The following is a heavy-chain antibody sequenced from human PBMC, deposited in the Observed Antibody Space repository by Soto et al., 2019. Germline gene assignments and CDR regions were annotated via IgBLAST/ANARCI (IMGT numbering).Heavy chain of an antibody. CDR3: TKVDYPRPH. CDR2: IRSQAYGVTA. J-gene: IGHJ4*02. V-gene: IGHV3-49*04. D-gene: IGHD4-17*01. CDR1: GFTFANYP. Sequence: GWSLRLSCATSGFTFANYPMSWVRQAPGKGPEWLGFIRSQAYGVTADYAASVEGRFTISRDDSTSIAYLKMNNLKTEDTAVYDCTKVDYPRPHWGQGPLVTVSS.